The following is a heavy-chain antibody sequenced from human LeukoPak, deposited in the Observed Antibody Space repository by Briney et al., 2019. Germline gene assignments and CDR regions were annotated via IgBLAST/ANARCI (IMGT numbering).Heavy chain of an antibody. CDR3: ASLGRRPAARPFDY. J-gene: IGHJ4*02. Sequence: GGSLRLSCAASGFTFSSYWMSWVRQAPGKGLEWVANIKQDGSEKYYVDFVKGRFTISRDNAKNSLYLQMNSLRAEDTAVYYCASLGRRPAARPFDYWGQGTLVTVSS. V-gene: IGHV3-7*01. D-gene: IGHD2-2*01. CDR2: IKQDGSEK. CDR1: GFTFSSYW.